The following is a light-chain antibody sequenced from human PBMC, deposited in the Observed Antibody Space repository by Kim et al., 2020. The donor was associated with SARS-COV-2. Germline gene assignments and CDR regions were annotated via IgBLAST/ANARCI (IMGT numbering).Light chain of an antibody. J-gene: IGLJ1*01. Sequence: SVALGQTASIICGGNILGSKNVHWYQQRPGQAPGLVIYRDSHRPSGIPERFSGSNSGNTATLTINRAQAGDEADYYCQVWHSSTYVFGPGTKVTVL. CDR2: RDS. CDR1: ILGSKN. V-gene: IGLV3-9*01. CDR3: QVWHSSTYV.